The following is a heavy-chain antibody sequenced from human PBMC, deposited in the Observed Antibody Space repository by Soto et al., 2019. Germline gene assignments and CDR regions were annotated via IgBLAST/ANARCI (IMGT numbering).Heavy chain of an antibody. V-gene: IGHV4-30-2*01. CDR3: ARGQAAAPRGFDP. CDR2: IYHSGST. J-gene: IGHJ5*02. CDR1: GGSISSGGYS. Sequence: PSETLSLTCAVSGGSISSGGYSWSWIRQPPGKGLEWIGYIYHSGSTYYNPSLKSRVTIPVDRSKNQFSLKLSSVTAADTAVYYCARGQAAAPRGFDPWGQGTLVTVSS. D-gene: IGHD6-13*01.